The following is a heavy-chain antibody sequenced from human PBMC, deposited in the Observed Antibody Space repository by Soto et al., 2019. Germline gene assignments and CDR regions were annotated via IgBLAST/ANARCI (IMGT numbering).Heavy chain of an antibody. D-gene: IGHD6-13*01. V-gene: IGHV3-21*04. CDR1: GFAFNRYS. CDR3: AKGEYSSSQYYFDY. J-gene: IGHJ4*02. Sequence: GGSLRLSCAASGFAFNRYSMNWFRRAPGKGLEWVSSISRIYKIYYADSVKGRFTISRDNSKNTLYLQMNSLRAEDTAVYYCAKGEYSSSQYYFDYWGQGTLVTVSS. CDR2: ISRIYKI.